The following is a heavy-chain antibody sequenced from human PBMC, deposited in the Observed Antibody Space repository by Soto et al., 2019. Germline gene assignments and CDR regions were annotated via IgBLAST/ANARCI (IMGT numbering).Heavy chain of an antibody. CDR3: ASRGVTSSNFDY. Sequence: GQSLKLSWIGSGYNFTGYWISWVRQLPGKGLELRGISNPIDSDAKYMPSFHGQVTTAADKSISAAVLQWSSLSAWHTAMYDCASRGVTSSNFDYCGQGSPVTVYS. D-gene: IGHD2-15*01. J-gene: IGHJ4*02. CDR1: GYNFTGYW. CDR2: SNPIDSDA. V-gene: IGHV5-51*01.